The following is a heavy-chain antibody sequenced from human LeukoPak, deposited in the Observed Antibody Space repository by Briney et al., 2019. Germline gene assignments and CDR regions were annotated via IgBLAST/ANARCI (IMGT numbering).Heavy chain of an antibody. V-gene: IGHV4-34*01. D-gene: IGHD6-13*01. Sequence: SETLSLTCVLYGGSFTGYYWSWIRQSPGKGLEWIGEISPRGTKYNPSLKSRLTISLDTTKNQFSLILSSVTAADAAVYFCASDSYSSIGYFWSQGTLVTVSS. CDR3: ASDSYSSIGYF. CDR2: ISPRGT. CDR1: GGSFTGYY. J-gene: IGHJ4*02.